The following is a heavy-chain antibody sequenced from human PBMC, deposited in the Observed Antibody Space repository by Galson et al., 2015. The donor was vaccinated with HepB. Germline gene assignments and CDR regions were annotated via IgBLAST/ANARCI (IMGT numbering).Heavy chain of an antibody. D-gene: IGHD3-3*01. CDR3: AKGEQDFWSGYDY. Sequence: SLRLSCAASGFTFSSYAMTWVRQAPGKGLEWVSRISGSGGSTYYADSVKGRFTISTDNSKNTLYLQMNSLRAEDTAVYYCAKGEQDFWSGYDYWGQGTLVTVSS. J-gene: IGHJ4*02. V-gene: IGHV3-23*01. CDR2: ISGSGGST. CDR1: GFTFSSYA.